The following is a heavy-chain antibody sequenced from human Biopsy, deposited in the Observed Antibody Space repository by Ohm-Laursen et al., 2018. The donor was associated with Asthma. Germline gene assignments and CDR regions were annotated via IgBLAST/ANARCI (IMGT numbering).Heavy chain of an antibody. Sequence: SLRHSCAASRFTYEMHWVRQAPGKGLEWVAVISYDGSSIYYADSVKGRFTLSRDNSRNTLYLQMNSLRVEDTAIYYCARTHERWTSIQDDALDIWGQGTMVIVSS. CDR2: ISYDGSSI. CDR3: ARTHERWTSIQDDALDI. V-gene: IGHV3-30-3*01. CDR1: RFTYE. J-gene: IGHJ3*02. D-gene: IGHD4-23*01.